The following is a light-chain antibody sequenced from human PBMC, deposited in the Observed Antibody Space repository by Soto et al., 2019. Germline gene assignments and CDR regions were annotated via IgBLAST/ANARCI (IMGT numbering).Light chain of an antibody. CDR1: SSNIGSES. J-gene: IGLJ2*01. CDR2: TNS. Sequence: QSVLTQPPSASGTPGQRVTIFCSGSSSNIGSESVNWYQQFPGTAPKLLIYTNSQRPSGVPDRFSGSKSGTSASLAISGLQSDDEAHYYCAAWDDSLNAVVFGGGTKLTVL. V-gene: IGLV1-44*01. CDR3: AAWDDSLNAVV.